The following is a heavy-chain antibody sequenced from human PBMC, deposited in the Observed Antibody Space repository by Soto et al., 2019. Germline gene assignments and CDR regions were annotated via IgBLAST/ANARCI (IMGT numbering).Heavy chain of an antibody. V-gene: IGHV4-61*01. D-gene: IGHD5-12*01. CDR3: ARGADIVATTGDAFDI. Sequence: SETLSLTCSVSGGSVSDKTYYWSWIRQPPGKRLEWIGYVYHSRTTNYNPSLKSRVTISVDLSKNRFSLRLSSVTAADTAVYYCARGADIVATTGDAFDIWGQGTMVTVSS. CDR1: GGSVSDKTYY. J-gene: IGHJ3*02. CDR2: VYHSRTT.